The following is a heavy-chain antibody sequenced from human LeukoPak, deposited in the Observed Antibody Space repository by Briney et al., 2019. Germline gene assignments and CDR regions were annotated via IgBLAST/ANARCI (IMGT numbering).Heavy chain of an antibody. CDR3: TTGPVTRSSYNWKNDY. CDR2: IKSKTDGGTT. V-gene: IGHV3-15*01. J-gene: IGHJ4*02. D-gene: IGHD1-20*01. CDR1: GFTLSNAW. Sequence: GGSLRLSCAASGFTLSNAWMSWVRQAPGKGLEWVGRIKSKTDGGTTDYAAPVKGRFTISRDDSKNTLYLQMNSLKTEDTAVYYCTTGPVTRSSYNWKNDYWGQGTLVTVSS.